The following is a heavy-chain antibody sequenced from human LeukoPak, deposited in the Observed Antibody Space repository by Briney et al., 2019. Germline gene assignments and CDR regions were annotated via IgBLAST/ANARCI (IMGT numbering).Heavy chain of an antibody. CDR3: AKVPLYGSGNDGMDV. J-gene: IGHJ6*02. CDR1: GFTFSSYW. D-gene: IGHD3-10*01. CDR2: IKQDGSEK. V-gene: IGHV3-7*03. Sequence: GGSLRLSCAASGFTFSSYWMSWVRQAPGKGLEWVANIKQDGSEKYYVDSVKGRFTISRDNAKNSLYLQMNSLRAEDTAVYYCAKVPLYGSGNDGMDVWGQGTTVTVSS.